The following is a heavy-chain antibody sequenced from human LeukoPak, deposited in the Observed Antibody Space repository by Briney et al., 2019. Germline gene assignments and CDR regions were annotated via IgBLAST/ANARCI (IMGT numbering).Heavy chain of an antibody. J-gene: IGHJ4*02. D-gene: IGHD3-10*01. CDR1: GFTFTDHC. CDR2: TGKKDKSYTT. Sequence: GGSLRLSCAASGFTFTDHCMDWVRQAPGKGLEWVGRTGKKDKSYTTEYAASVKGRFTISRDDSKNSVYLQMNSLKTKDTAVYYCASYGSASYYNAFHYWGQGTLVTVSS. V-gene: IGHV3-72*01. CDR3: ASYGSASYYNAFHY.